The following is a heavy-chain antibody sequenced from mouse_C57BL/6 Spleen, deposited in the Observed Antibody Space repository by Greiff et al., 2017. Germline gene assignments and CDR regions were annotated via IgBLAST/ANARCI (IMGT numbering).Heavy chain of an antibody. CDR3: ARGGDFDY. Sequence: VQLQQSGPELVKPGASVKISCKASGYSFTGYYMNWVKQSPEKSLEWIGEINPSTGGTTYNQKFKAKATLTVDKSSSPAYMQLKSLTSEDSAVYYCARGGDFDYWGQGTTLTVSS. CDR1: GYSFTGYY. CDR2: INPSTGGT. V-gene: IGHV1-42*01. J-gene: IGHJ2*01.